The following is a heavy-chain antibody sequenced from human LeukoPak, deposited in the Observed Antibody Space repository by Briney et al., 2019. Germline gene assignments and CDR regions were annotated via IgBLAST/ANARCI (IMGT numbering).Heavy chain of an antibody. CDR1: GYTFTNYG. CDR3: ARCGYCSGGSCYDNWFDP. Sequence: ASVKVSCKTSGYTFTNYGFTWVRQAPGQGLEWMGWISAYNGNTNYAQKLQGRVTMTTDTSTSTAYMELRSLRSDDTAVYYCARCGYCSGGSCYDNWFDPWGQGTLVTVSS. J-gene: IGHJ5*02. V-gene: IGHV1-18*01. CDR2: ISAYNGNT. D-gene: IGHD2-15*01.